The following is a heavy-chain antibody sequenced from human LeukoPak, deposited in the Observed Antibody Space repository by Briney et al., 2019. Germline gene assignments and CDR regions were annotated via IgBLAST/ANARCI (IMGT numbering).Heavy chain of an antibody. Sequence: GASVKVSCKASGYTFTSYGISWVRQAPGQGLEWMGWISAYNGNTNYAQKLQGRVTMTTDTSTSTAYMELRSLRSDDTAVYYCARDLEYCSSTSCYDPYYGMDVWGQGTTVTVSS. CDR2: ISAYNGNT. D-gene: IGHD2-2*01. CDR1: GYTFTSYG. CDR3: ARDLEYCSSTSCYDPYYGMDV. J-gene: IGHJ6*02. V-gene: IGHV1-18*01.